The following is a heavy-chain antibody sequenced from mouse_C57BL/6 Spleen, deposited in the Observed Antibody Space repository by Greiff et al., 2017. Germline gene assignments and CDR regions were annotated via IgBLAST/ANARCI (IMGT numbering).Heavy chain of an antibody. V-gene: IGHV1-50*01. CDR1: GYTFTSYW. CDR3: ANWDDYFDY. CDR2: IDPSDSYT. J-gene: IGHJ2*01. D-gene: IGHD4-1*02. Sequence: QVQLQQPGAELVKPGASVKLSCKASGYTFTSYWMQWVKQRPGQGLEWIGEIDPSDSYTNYNQKFKGKATLTVDTSSSTAYMQLSSLTSEDSAVYYCANWDDYFDYWGQGTTLTVSS.